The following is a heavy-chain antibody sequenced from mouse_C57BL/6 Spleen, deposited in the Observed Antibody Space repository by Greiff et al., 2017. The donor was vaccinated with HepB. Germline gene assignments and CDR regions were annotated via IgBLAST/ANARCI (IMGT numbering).Heavy chain of an antibody. Sequence: VQLQQPGTELVKPGASVKLSCKASGYTFTSYWMHWVKQRPGQGLEWIGNINPSNGGTNYNEKFKSKATLTVDKSSSTAYMQLSSLTSEDSAVHYWARRERLYDTFDYWGQGTTLTVSS. V-gene: IGHV1-53*01. CDR1: GYTFTSYW. J-gene: IGHJ2*01. CDR2: INPSNGGT. D-gene: IGHD2-3*01. CDR3: ARRERLYDTFDY.